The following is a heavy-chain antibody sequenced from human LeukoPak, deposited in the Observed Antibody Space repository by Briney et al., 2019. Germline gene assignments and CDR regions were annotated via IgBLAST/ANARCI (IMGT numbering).Heavy chain of an antibody. CDR1: GFTFDDYA. V-gene: IGHV3-43*02. J-gene: IGHJ4*02. CDR3: ARLSPDYFDSSGYYYWGDY. Sequence: PGGSLRLSCAASGFTFDDYAMHWVRQAPGKGLEWVSLISGDGGSTYYADSVKGRFTISRDNSKNSLYLQMNSLRTEDTALYYCARLSPDYFDSSGYYYWGDYWGQGTPGTVSS. D-gene: IGHD3-22*01. CDR2: ISGDGGST.